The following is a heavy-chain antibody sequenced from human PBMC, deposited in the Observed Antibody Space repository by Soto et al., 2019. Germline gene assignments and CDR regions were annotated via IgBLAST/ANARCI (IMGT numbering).Heavy chain of an antibody. CDR2: IYHSGST. Sequence: PSETLSLTCAVSGYSISSGYYWGWVRQPPGKGLEWIGSIYHSGSTYYNPSLKSRVTISVDTSKNQFSLKLSSVTAADTDVYYCARDEWDYYESSGYYYYDYGMDVWGQGTTVTVSS. J-gene: IGHJ6*02. CDR3: ARDEWDYYESSGYYYYDYGMDV. D-gene: IGHD3-22*01. V-gene: IGHV4-38-2*02. CDR1: GYSISSGYY.